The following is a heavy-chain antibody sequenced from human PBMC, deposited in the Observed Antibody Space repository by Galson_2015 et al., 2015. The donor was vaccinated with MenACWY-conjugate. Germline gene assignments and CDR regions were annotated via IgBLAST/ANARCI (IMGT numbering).Heavy chain of an antibody. V-gene: IGHV2-70*11. J-gene: IGHJ6*03. CDR1: GFSLSTAGMC. CDR2: IDWDDAK. Sequence: PALVKPTQTLTLTCSFSGFSLSTAGMCVSWIRQTPGKALEWLARIDWDDAKYYSTSLKTRLSISKDTSKNQVVLTMTNMDPLDTATYYCARVGRITSWYYYYNMDVWGNGTTVIVSS. D-gene: IGHD2-2*01. CDR3: ARVGRITSWYYYYNMDV.